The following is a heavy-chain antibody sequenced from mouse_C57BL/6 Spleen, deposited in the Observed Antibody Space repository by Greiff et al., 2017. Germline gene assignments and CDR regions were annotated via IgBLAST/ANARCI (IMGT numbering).Heavy chain of an antibody. J-gene: IGHJ1*03. V-gene: IGHV7-3*01. CDR3: ARGSRYFDV. CDR1: GFTFTDYY. Sequence: DVMLVESGGGLVQPGGSLSLSCAASGFTFTDYYMSWVRQPPGKALEWLGFIRNKANGYTTEYSASVKGRFTISRDNSQSILYLQMNALRAEDSATYYCARGSRYFDVWGTGTTVTVSS. D-gene: IGHD1-1*02. CDR2: IRNKANGYTT.